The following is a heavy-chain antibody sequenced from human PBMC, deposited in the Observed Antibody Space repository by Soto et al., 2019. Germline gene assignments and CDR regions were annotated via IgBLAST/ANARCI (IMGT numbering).Heavy chain of an antibody. J-gene: IGHJ6*02. V-gene: IGHV1-2*04. D-gene: IGHD3-10*01. CDR1: GYTFTGYY. CDR3: ARSGNFYPRYYYYYGMDV. CDR2: INPNSGGT. Sequence: ASVKVSCKASGYTFTGYYMHWVRQAPGQGLEWMGWINPNSGGTNYAQKFQGWVTMTRDTSISTAYMELSRRRSDDTAVYYCARSGNFYPRYYYYYGMDVWGQGTTVTVSS.